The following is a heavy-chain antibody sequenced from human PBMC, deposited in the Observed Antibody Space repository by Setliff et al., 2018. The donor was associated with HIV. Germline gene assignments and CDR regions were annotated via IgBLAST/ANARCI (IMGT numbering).Heavy chain of an antibody. V-gene: IGHV5-10-1*01. CDR3: ARSGGPTYNYDSSGHYPDY. J-gene: IGHJ4*02. Sequence: LKISCKGSGYMFASYWTNWVRQVPGKGLEWMARIDPSDSDTNFSPSFQGHVTISVDRSITTAYLQWSSLKATDTAMYFCARSGGPTYNYDSSGHYPDYWGQGTLVTVSS. CDR2: IDPSDSDT. D-gene: IGHD3-22*01. CDR1: GYMFASYW.